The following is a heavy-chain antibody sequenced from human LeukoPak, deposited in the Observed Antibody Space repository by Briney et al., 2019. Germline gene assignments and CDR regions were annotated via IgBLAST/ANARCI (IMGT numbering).Heavy chain of an antibody. CDR1: GFSFSKYD. Sequence: GGSLRLSCAVSGFSFSKYDLNWVRRAPGKRLEWISAIDNSGFHIYYADSVKGRFTISRDNSKNTLYLQMNSLKAEDTAVYYCAKESGYSSGWDYFDSWGQGTLVTVSS. J-gene: IGHJ4*02. CDR3: AKESGYSSGWDYFDS. V-gene: IGHV3-23*05. D-gene: IGHD3-10*01. CDR2: IDNSGFHI.